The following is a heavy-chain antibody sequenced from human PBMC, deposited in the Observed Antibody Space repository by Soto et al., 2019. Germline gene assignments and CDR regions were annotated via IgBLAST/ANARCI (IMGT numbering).Heavy chain of an antibody. CDR2: IWYDGSNK. D-gene: IGHD6-13*01. CDR3: ATSYGNAWYTY. J-gene: IGHJ4*02. Sequence: PGGSLRLSCAASGFTFSSYGMHWVRQAPGKGLEWVAVIWYDGSNKYYADSVKGRFTISRDNSKNQFTLQLTSVTVADTAVYYCATSYGNAWYTYWGQGTQVTVSS. V-gene: IGHV3-30*02. CDR1: GFTFSSYG.